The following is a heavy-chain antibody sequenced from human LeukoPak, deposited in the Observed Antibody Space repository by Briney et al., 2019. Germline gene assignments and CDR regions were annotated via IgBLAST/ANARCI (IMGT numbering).Heavy chain of an antibody. CDR1: GYTFTSYA. J-gene: IGHJ5*02. V-gene: IGHV1-3*04. Sequence: ASVKVSCKASGYTFTSYAMHWVRQAPGQRLEWMGWINTYNGDTNYAQKFQGRVTMTTDTSTSTVYIELRSLTSDDTAAYYCAREWWGYDVLTGDNWFDPWGQGTLVTVSS. D-gene: IGHD3-9*01. CDR3: AREWWGYDVLTGDNWFDP. CDR2: INTYNGDT.